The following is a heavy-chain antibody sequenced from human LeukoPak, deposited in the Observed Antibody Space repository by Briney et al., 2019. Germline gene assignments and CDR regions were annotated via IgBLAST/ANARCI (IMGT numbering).Heavy chain of an antibody. D-gene: IGHD6-13*01. V-gene: IGHV4-59*12. Sequence: PSETLSLTCTVSGGSISSYYWSWIRQPPGKGLEWTGYIYYSGSTNYNPSLKSRVTISVDTSKNQFSLKLSSVTAADTAVYYCARESKQQLVRGPFDYWGQGTLVTVSS. J-gene: IGHJ4*02. CDR1: GGSISSYY. CDR2: IYYSGST. CDR3: ARESKQQLVRGPFDY.